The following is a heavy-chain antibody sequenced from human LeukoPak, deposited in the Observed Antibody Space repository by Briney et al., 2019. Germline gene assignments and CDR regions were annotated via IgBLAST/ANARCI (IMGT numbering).Heavy chain of an antibody. CDR1: GFIFGDYD. J-gene: IGHJ4*02. CDR2: IRTNSYGGTT. CDR3: TTDWDDVAPLKY. Sequence: GGSLRLFCRVSGFIFGDYDMSWVRQAPGKGLEWIGFIRTNSYGGTTEYAVSVKGRFTISRDDSKIIAYLQMNSLKTEDTAVCYCTTDWDDVAPLKYWGQGTLVTVSS. D-gene: IGHD1-1*01. V-gene: IGHV3-49*04.